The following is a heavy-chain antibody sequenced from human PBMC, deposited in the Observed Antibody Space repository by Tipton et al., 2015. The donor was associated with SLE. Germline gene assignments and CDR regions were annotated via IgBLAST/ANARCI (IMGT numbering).Heavy chain of an antibody. CDR1: GDSISSSSYY. J-gene: IGHJ4*02. Sequence: TLSLTCTVSGDSISSSSYYWGWIRQPPGKGLEWIGEINHSGSTNYNPSLKSRVTISVDKSKNHFSLNLSSVTAADTAVYYCARSPPGYTSSHFDYWGQGTLVTVSS. D-gene: IGHD6-13*01. CDR2: INHSGST. V-gene: IGHV4-39*07. CDR3: ARSPPGYTSSHFDY.